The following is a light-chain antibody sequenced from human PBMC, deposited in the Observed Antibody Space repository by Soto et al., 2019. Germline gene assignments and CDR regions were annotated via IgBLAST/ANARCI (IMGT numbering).Light chain of an antibody. J-gene: IGKJ1*01. CDR2: DAS. CDR3: QQYENYWT. V-gene: IGKV1D-13*01. Sequence: AIQMTQSPSSLSASVGGRVTFPCRASQAIRTDLAWFQQKPVQAPKLLIYDASNLESGVPSRFSGSGSGTEFTLTISNLQPDDFATYYCQQYENYWTFGQGTKVDIK. CDR1: QAIRTD.